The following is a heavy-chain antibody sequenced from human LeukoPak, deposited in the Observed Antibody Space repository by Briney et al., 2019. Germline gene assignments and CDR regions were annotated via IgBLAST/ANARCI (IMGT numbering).Heavy chain of an antibody. CDR2: IYTSGST. J-gene: IGHJ6*04. V-gene: IGHV4-4*07. CDR3: ARDGSGSYYRSGYYGMDV. D-gene: IGHD3-10*01. Sequence: SETLSLTCAVYGGSFSGYYWSWIRQPAGKGLEWIGRIYTSGSTNYNPSLKSRVTMSVDTSKNQFSLKLSSVTAADTAVYYCARDGSGSYYRSGYYGMDVWGKGTTVTVSS. CDR1: GGSFSGYY.